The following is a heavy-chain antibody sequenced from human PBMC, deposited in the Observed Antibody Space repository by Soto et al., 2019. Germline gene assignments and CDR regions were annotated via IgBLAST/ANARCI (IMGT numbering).Heavy chain of an antibody. J-gene: IGHJ5*02. CDR1: GFTFRSFT. CDR2: IRSNSAYI. V-gene: IGHV3-21*01. CDR3: TRDASRDSSARGWFDP. Sequence: PGGCLRLSCAASGFTFRSFTMNWVRQAPGKGLEWVSTIRSNSAYIYYTDALRGRFTISRDNAKNSLRIQMHSLRAEDTAVYYCTRDASRDSSARGWFDPWGPGTLVTVSS. D-gene: IGHD6-13*01.